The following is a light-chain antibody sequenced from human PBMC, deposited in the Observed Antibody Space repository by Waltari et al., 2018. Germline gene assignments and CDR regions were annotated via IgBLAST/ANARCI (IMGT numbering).Light chain of an antibody. J-gene: IGLJ3*02. CDR2: AVS. CDR1: TSHVGGWSS. Sequence: QSALTQPRSVSGSPGQPVTLSCTVPTSHVGGWSSVPWFQHHPGKAPKHMITAVSDRPAGVPDRFVGSKSGTPASLTISGLQAEDEADYYCCSFAGPYTWVFGGGTKLTVL. V-gene: IGLV2-11*02. CDR3: CSFAGPYTWV.